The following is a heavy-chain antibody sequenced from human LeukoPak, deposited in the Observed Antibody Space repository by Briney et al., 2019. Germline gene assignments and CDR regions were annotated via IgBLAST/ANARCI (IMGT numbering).Heavy chain of an antibody. J-gene: IGHJ4*02. CDR3: ARVPYGSGIPYFDY. D-gene: IGHD3-10*01. Sequence: GGSLRLSCAVSGFTFTDTYMTWIRQAPGKGPESLSYISPSGTDISYADSVKGRFTISRDNAKNSLYLQMNSLRAEDTAVYYCARVPYGSGIPYFDYWGQGTLVTVSS. CDR1: GFTFTDTY. V-gene: IGHV3-11*01. CDR2: ISPSGTDI.